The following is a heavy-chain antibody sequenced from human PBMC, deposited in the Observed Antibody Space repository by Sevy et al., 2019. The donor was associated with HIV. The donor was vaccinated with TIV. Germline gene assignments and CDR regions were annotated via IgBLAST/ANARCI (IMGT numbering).Heavy chain of an antibody. J-gene: IGHJ3*02. V-gene: IGHV5-51*01. Sequence: GESLKISCKGSGYSFTSYWIGWVRQMPGKGLEWMGMIYPGDSNTRYSQSFQGQVTISDDKSISTAYLQWSSLKASDTAMYYCARTGLELRPDAFDIWGQGTMVTFSS. CDR3: ARTGLELRPDAFDI. CDR2: IYPGDSNT. CDR1: GYSFTSYW. D-gene: IGHD1-7*01.